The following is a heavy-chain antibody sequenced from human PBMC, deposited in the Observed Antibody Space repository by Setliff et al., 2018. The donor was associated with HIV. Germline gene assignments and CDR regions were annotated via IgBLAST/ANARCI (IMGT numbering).Heavy chain of an antibody. V-gene: IGHV5-51*01. CDR2: IYPGDSDT. D-gene: IGHD2-2*01. Sequence: GESLKISCKGSGYNFTIYWIGWVRQMPGKGLEWMGIIYPGDSDTRYSPSFQGQVTISADKSISTAYLQWSSLRAEDTAVYYCARDRSVYQLLWEYFQHWGQGTLVTVSS. CDR1: GYNFTIYW. CDR3: ARDRSVYQLLWEYFQH. J-gene: IGHJ1*01.